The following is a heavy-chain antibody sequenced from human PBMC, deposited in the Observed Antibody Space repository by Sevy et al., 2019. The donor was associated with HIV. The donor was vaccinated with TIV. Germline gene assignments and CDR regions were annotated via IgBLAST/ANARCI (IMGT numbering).Heavy chain of an antibody. CDR1: GGSISSGGYS. D-gene: IGHD3-22*01. V-gene: IGHV4-30-2*01. CDR2: IYHSGST. Sequence: SETLSLTCAVSGGSISSGGYSWSWIRQPPGKGLEWIGYIYHSGSTYYNPSLKSRVTISVDRSKNQFSLKLSSVTAADTAVYYCARAGYYDSSGLYGAFDIWGQGTMVTVSS. J-gene: IGHJ3*02. CDR3: ARAGYYDSSGLYGAFDI.